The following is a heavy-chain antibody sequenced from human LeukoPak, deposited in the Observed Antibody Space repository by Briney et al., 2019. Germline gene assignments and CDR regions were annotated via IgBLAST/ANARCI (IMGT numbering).Heavy chain of an antibody. CDR2: ISTYNGTT. V-gene: IGHV1-18*01. CDR1: GYTFITYS. J-gene: IGHJ5*02. CDR3: ARGLFAPDT. Sequence: ASVKVSCKASGYTFITYSVNWVRPAPGQGLEWMGWISTYNGTTKYAHKFQDRVTMTTETSTRTAYLELRSLRSDDTAVYYCARGLFAPDTWGQGTLVTVSS.